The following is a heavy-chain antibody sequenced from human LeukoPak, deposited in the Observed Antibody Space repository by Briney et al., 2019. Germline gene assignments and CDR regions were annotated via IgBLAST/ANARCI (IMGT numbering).Heavy chain of an antibody. CDR3: ARENTRSAYYNLDV. Sequence: GGSLRLSCGASGFTFSRHKMNWVRQAPGMGLEWVSYINSRGDTIYYADSVKGRFTISRDNARSSLFLQMNSLTAEDTAVYYCARENTRSAYYNLDVWGQGTTVIVSS. CDR1: GFTFSRHK. V-gene: IGHV3-48*03. D-gene: IGHD1-26*01. CDR2: INSRGDTI. J-gene: IGHJ6*03.